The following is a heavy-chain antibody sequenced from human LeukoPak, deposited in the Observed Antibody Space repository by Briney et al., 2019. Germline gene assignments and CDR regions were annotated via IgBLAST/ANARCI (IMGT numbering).Heavy chain of an antibody. CDR2: IHPHGIF. V-gene: IGHV4-34*01. CDR1: GGSCDDYY. CDR3: ARGRDGSKAGDL. Sequence: SETLSLTCDVSGGSCDDYYCSWIRHPPGKGLEWIGEIHPHGIFYYNSSLMSRVTISIDTSKSQFSLRLTSVTAADTAFYYCARGRDGSKAGDLWGQGSLVTVSS. J-gene: IGHJ5*02. D-gene: IGHD5-24*01.